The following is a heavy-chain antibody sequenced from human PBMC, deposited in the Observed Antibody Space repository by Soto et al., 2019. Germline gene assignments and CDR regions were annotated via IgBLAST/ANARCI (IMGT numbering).Heavy chain of an antibody. CDR3: AKVRPIMITFGGDFDY. Sequence: HPGGSLRLSCAASGFTFSSYAMSWVRQAPGKGLGWVSAISGSGGSTYYADSVKGRFTISRDNSKNTLYLQMNSLRAEDTAVYYCAKVRPIMITFGGDFDYWGQGTLVTVYS. CDR2: ISGSGGST. CDR1: GFTFSSYA. V-gene: IGHV3-23*01. D-gene: IGHD3-16*01. J-gene: IGHJ4*02.